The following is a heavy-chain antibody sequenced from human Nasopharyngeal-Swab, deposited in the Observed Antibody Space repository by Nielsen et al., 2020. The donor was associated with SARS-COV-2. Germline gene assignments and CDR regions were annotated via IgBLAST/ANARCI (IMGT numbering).Heavy chain of an antibody. Sequence: GESLKISCAASGFTFSSYGMHWVRQAPGKGLEWVAVISYDGSNKYYADSVKGRFTISRDNSKNTLYLQMNSLRAEDTAVYYCAKVPPMVRGLSWFDYWGQGTLVTVSS. CDR2: ISYDGSNK. CDR1: GFTFSSYG. CDR3: AKVPPMVRGLSWFDY. V-gene: IGHV3-30*18. J-gene: IGHJ4*02. D-gene: IGHD3-10*01.